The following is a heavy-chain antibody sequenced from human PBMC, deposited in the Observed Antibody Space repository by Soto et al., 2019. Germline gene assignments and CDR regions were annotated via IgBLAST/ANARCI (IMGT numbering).Heavy chain of an antibody. CDR2: FNPSDSYP. Sequence: GESLKISCQGSGYTFANYWISWVRQMRGKGLEWMGSFNPSDSYPDYNPSFQGHVTISAAKSISTVYVQWSSLKASDTAMYFCARHPYIGGLDVWGQGTAVTVSS. D-gene: IGHD2-15*01. V-gene: IGHV5-10-1*01. CDR3: ARHPYIGGLDV. CDR1: GYTFANYW. J-gene: IGHJ6*02.